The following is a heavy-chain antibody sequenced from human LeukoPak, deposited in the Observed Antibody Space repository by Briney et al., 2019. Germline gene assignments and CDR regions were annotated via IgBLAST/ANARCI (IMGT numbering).Heavy chain of an antibody. CDR3: AKDTPTTGYHLDS. J-gene: IGHJ4*02. D-gene: IGHD1-1*01. CDR1: GFTLRGYG. CDR2: IRYDGSDK. Sequence: SGGSLRLSCAASGFTLRGYGMHWVRQAPGKGLEWVAFIRYDGSDKSYADSVKGRFTISRDNSENTPYLQINSLRVEDTAVYYCAKDTPTTGYHLDSWGQGTLVTVSS. V-gene: IGHV3-30*02.